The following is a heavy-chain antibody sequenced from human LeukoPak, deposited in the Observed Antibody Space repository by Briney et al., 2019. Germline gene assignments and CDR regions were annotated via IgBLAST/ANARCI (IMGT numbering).Heavy chain of an antibody. CDR1: GYTFTGYY. Sequence: ASVKVSCKTSGYTFTGYYMHWVRQAPGQGLEWMGWINPNSGGTNYAQKFQGRVTMTRDTSISTAYMELSRLRSDDTAVYYCARTDRGVGGPDPHRYFDWWGFDYWGQGTLVTVSS. V-gene: IGHV1-2*02. J-gene: IGHJ4*02. D-gene: IGHD3-9*01. CDR2: INPNSGGT. CDR3: ARTDRGVGGPDPHRYFDWWGFDY.